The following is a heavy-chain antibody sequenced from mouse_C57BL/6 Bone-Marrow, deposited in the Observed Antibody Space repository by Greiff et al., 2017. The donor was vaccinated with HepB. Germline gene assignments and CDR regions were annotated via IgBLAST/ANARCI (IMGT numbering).Heavy chain of an antibody. V-gene: IGHV5-4*01. CDR1: GFTFSSYA. J-gene: IGHJ3*01. CDR3: AREEGIYYGLAY. CDR2: ISDGGSYT. D-gene: IGHD2-1*01. Sequence: EVQLKESGGGLVKPGGSLKLSCAASGFTFSSYAMSWVRQTPEKRLEWVATISDGGSYTYYPDNVKGRFTISRDNAKNNLYLQMSHLKSEDTAMYYCAREEGIYYGLAYWGQGTLVTVSA.